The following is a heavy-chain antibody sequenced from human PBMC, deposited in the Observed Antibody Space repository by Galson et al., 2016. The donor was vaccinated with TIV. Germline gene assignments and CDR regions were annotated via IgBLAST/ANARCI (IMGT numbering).Heavy chain of an antibody. V-gene: IGHV3-30*03. CDR2: IKHDGSEQ. CDR1: GVPFNGYS. J-gene: IGHJ4*02. Sequence: LRLSCAASGVPFNGYSMHWVRQPPGGGLEWVSVIKHDGSEQFYADSVKGRFTVTRDNSKRMLHLHMNSLRHGDTALYYCATIAHGDSYGNGLDYWGQGTLVTVSS. CDR3: ATIAHGDSYGNGLDY. D-gene: IGHD5-12*01.